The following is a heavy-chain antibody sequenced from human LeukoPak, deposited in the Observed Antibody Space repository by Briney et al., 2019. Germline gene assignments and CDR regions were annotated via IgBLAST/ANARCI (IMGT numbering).Heavy chain of an antibody. Sequence: GGSLRLSCAASGFTFSDYSMNWVRQAPGKGLEWISYIGISSGNTKYADSVKGRFTISGDNAKNSLYLQMNSLRVEDTAVYYCARDHYYAFDNWGQGTLVTVSS. D-gene: IGHD1-26*01. CDR1: GFTFSDYS. V-gene: IGHV3-48*04. CDR3: ARDHYYAFDN. J-gene: IGHJ4*02. CDR2: IGISSGNT.